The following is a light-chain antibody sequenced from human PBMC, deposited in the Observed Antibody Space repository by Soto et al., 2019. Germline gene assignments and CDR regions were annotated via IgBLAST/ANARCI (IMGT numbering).Light chain of an antibody. CDR3: GTWDSSLSAYV. Sequence: QSVLTQPPSVSAAPGQKVTISCSGSSSNIGNNFVSWYQQLPGTAPKLLIYDNNKRDSGIPDRFSGSKSGTSATLGITGLQTGDGADYYCGTWDSSLSAYVFGTGTKVTV. CDR1: SSNIGNNF. V-gene: IGLV1-51*01. CDR2: DNN. J-gene: IGLJ1*01.